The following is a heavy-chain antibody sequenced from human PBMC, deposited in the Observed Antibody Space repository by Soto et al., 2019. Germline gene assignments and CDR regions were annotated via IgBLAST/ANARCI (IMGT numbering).Heavy chain of an antibody. D-gene: IGHD3-10*01. CDR1: GFTFSSYG. V-gene: IGHV3-30*18. J-gene: IGHJ5*02. CDR2: ISYDGSNK. Sequence: QVQLVESGGGVVQPGRSLRLSCAASGFTFSSYGMHWVRQAPGKGLEWVAVISYDGSNKYYADSVKGRFTISRDNSKNTLYLQMNSLRAEDTAVYYCAKDYYQRLLWFGGRENWFDTWGQGTLVTVSS. CDR3: AKDYYQRLLWFGGRENWFDT.